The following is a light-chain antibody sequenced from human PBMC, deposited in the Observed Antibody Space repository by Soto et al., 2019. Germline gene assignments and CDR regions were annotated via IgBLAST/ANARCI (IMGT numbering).Light chain of an antibody. CDR2: GAS. Sequence: EIVLTQSPGTLSLSPGERATLSCRASQSVSSSYLAWYQQKPGQAPRLLIYGASSRATGIPDRFSGSGSGTDFTLTISRLEPEDFAVYYCQQDDGVTFGGGTKVDIK. J-gene: IGKJ4*01. CDR1: QSVSSSY. CDR3: QQDDGVT. V-gene: IGKV3-20*01.